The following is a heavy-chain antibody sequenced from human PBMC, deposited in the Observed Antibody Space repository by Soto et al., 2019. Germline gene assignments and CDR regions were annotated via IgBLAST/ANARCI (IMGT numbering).Heavy chain of an antibody. D-gene: IGHD6-19*01. CDR2: VSESDYT. V-gene: IGHV3-21*01. Sequence: EVQLLESGGGLVRPGGSLTLSCAVSGFTFTNYGINWVRQAPGKGLEWVSSVSESDYTYYSESVKGRFTISRDNARNSVSLQMDNLSAEDAAVYYCTREDSIIIPAVEDFWGQGTLVTVSS. J-gene: IGHJ4*02. CDR1: GFTFTNYG. CDR3: TREDSIIIPAVEDF.